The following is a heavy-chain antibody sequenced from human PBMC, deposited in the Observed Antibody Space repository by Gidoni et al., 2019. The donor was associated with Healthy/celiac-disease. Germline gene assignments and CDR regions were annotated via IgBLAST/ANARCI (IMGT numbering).Heavy chain of an antibody. V-gene: IGHV1-2*04. CDR3: ATTSSTVTTDGMDV. Sequence: QVQLVQSGAEVKKPGASVKVSCKASGYTFTGYYMHWVRQAPGQGLEWTGWINPNSGGTNYAQKFQGWVTMTRDTSISTAYMELSRLRSDDTAVYYCATTSSTVTTDGMDVWGQGTTVTVSS. D-gene: IGHD4-17*01. CDR2: INPNSGGT. J-gene: IGHJ6*02. CDR1: GYTFTGYY.